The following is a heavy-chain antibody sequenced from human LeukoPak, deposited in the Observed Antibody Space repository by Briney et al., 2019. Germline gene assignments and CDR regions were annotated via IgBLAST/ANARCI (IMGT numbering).Heavy chain of an antibody. CDR2: INPSGGRT. Sequence: ASVNVSFKASGYTFTSYYMNWVRQAPGRGLEWMGIINPSGGRTNYERKFQGGVTMTSDTYTSTVYMDLSSLRSEDTAVYYCARCGSSGYHDGFDMWGQGTMVTVSS. V-gene: IGHV1-46*01. J-gene: IGHJ3*02. CDR3: ARCGSSGYHDGFDM. CDR1: GYTFTSYY. D-gene: IGHD3-22*01.